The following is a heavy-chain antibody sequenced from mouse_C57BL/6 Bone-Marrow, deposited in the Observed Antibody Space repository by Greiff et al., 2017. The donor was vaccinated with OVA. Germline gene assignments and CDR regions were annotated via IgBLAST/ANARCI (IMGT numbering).Heavy chain of an antibody. CDR1: GYTFTSYG. CDR3: ARDYGSRYYAMDY. Sequence: VQLQPSGAELARPGASVKLSCKASGYTFTSYGISWVKQRTGQGLEWIGEIYPRSGNTYYNEKFKGKATLTADKSSSTAYMELRSLTSEDSAVYFCARDYGSRYYAMDYWGQGTSVTVSS. V-gene: IGHV1-81*01. D-gene: IGHD1-1*01. J-gene: IGHJ4*01. CDR2: IYPRSGNT.